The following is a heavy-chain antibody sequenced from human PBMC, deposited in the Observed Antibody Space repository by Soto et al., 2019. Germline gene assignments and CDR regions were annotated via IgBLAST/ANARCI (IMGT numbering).Heavy chain of an antibody. CDR3: VRTGFGPDV. Sequence: EVQLVESGGGLVQPGGSLRLSCAASGFTFSGRSMNWVRQAPGKGLEWVSGIDNAGTDSTYADSVKGRFTSSRDNAKNTLYMIMIRLRIEDTAVYYCVRTGFGPDVWGKGTTVTVSS. J-gene: IGHJ6*04. CDR2: IDNAGTDS. V-gene: IGHV3-74*01. CDR1: GFTFSGRS. D-gene: IGHD3-10*01.